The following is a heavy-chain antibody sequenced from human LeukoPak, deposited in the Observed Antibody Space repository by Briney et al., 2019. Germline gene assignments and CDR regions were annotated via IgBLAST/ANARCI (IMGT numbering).Heavy chain of an antibody. CDR3: ATGGYSYGYCFDY. J-gene: IGHJ4*02. D-gene: IGHD5-18*01. CDR2: INPSGGST. V-gene: IGHV1-46*01. Sequence: GASVKVSCKASGYTFTSYYMHWVRQAPGQGLEWMGIINPSGGSTSYARKFQGRVTMTRDASTSTVYMELSSLRSEDTAVYYCATGGYSYGYCFDYWGQGTLVTVSS. CDR1: GYTFTSYY.